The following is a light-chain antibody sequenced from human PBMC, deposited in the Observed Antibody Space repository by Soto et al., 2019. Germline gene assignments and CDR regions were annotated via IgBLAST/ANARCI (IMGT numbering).Light chain of an antibody. Sequence: DLQMTQSPSSLSASVGDRVTITCRASQTIRSYLNWYQQKPGKAPKLLIYAASSLQSGVPSRFSGSGSGTDFTLTISSLQPEDFATYYCQQSYTTPRTFGPGTTVDIK. CDR2: AAS. CDR3: QQSYTTPRT. CDR1: QTIRSY. J-gene: IGKJ3*01. V-gene: IGKV1-39*01.